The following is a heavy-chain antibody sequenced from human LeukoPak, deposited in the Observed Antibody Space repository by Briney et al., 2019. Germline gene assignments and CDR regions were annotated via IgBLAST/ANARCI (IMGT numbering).Heavy chain of an antibody. CDR1: GGTFSSYA. V-gene: IGHV1-69*13. Sequence: SVKVSCKASGGTFSSYAISWVRQAPAQGLEWMGGIIPIFGAANYAQKFQGRVTITADESTSTAYMELSSLRSEDTAVYYCARDSGLSGSYLKFYYFDYWGQGTLVTVSS. CDR3: ARDSGLSGSYLKFYYFDY. CDR2: IIPIFGAA. D-gene: IGHD1-26*01. J-gene: IGHJ4*02.